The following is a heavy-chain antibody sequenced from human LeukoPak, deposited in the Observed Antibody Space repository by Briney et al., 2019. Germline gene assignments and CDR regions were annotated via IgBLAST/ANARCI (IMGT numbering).Heavy chain of an antibody. Sequence: GGSLRLSCAASGFTFSRNWMYWVRHAPGKGLVWVSRINIDGSSTSYADSVKVRFTISRDNAKNTLYLQMNSLRAEDTSVYYCASGSGSYFPGYWGQGTLVTVSS. CDR3: ASGSGSYFPGY. V-gene: IGHV3-74*01. J-gene: IGHJ4*02. CDR1: GFTFSRNW. D-gene: IGHD3-10*01. CDR2: INIDGSST.